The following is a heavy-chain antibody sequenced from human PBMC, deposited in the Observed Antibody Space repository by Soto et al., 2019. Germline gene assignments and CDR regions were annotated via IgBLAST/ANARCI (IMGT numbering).Heavy chain of an antibody. V-gene: IGHV3-21*01. CDR1: GFTFSSYS. D-gene: IGHD3-22*01. Sequence: GGSLRLSCAASGFTFSSYSMNWVRQAPGKGLEWVSSISSSSSYIYYADSVKGRFTIPRDNAKNSLYLQMNSLRAEDTAVYYCARVHYYYDGVGYFDYWGQGTLVTVSS. CDR3: ARVHYYYDGVGYFDY. CDR2: ISSSSSYI. J-gene: IGHJ4*02.